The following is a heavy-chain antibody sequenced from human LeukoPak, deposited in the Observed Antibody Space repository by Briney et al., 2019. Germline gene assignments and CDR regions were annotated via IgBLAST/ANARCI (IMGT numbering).Heavy chain of an antibody. CDR3: ARGGRSEYYGSGSHDY. Sequence: PSETLSLTCAVYGGSFSGYYWSWIRQPPGKGLEWIGEINHSGRINYNPSLKSRVTISVDTSKNQFSLRLSSVTAADTAVYYCARGGRSEYYGSGSHDYWGQGILVTVSS. CDR1: GGSFSGYY. CDR2: INHSGRI. D-gene: IGHD3-10*01. V-gene: IGHV4-34*01. J-gene: IGHJ4*02.